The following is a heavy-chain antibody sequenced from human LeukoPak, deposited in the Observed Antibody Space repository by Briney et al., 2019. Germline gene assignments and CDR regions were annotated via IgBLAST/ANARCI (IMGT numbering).Heavy chain of an antibody. D-gene: IGHD3-10*01. CDR3: ARIRTPYGSGSYYNFD. Sequence: SGPTLVKPTQTLTLTCTFSGSSLSTSGVGVGWIRQAPGKALEWLALIYWDDDKRYSPSLKSRLTITKDTSKNQVVLTMTNMDPVDTATYYCARIRTPYGSGSYYNFDWGQGTLVTVSS. CDR2: IYWDDDK. V-gene: IGHV2-5*02. CDR1: GSSLSTSGVG. J-gene: IGHJ4*02.